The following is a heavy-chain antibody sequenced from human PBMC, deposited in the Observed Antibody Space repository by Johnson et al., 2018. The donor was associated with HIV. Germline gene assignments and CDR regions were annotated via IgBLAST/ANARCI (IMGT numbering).Heavy chain of an antibody. J-gene: IGHJ3*02. CDR3: AREGGQWLVLVDAFDM. V-gene: IGHV3-9*01. CDR2: ISWNRGSI. Sequence: VQLVESGGGLVQPGRSLRLSCAASAFPFDDHAMHWVRQVSGKGLEWVSGISWNRGSIGYADSVKGRFTISRDNSKNTLYLQMNSLRAEDTAVYYCAREGGQWLVLVDAFDMWGQGTMVTVSS. CDR1: AFPFDDHA. D-gene: IGHD6-19*01.